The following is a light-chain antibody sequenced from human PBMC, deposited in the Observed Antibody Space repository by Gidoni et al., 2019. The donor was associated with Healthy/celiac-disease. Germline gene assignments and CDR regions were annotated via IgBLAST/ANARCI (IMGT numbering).Light chain of an antibody. CDR1: QSVSSN. V-gene: IGKV3-15*01. Sequence: EIVMTQSPATLSVSPGERATLSCRASQSVSSNLAWYQQKPGQAPRLLLYGASTRATGIPARFSGSGSGTEFTLTISSLQSEDFAVYYCQQYNNWPVFGQGTKVEIK. J-gene: IGKJ1*01. CDR2: GAS. CDR3: QQYNNWPV.